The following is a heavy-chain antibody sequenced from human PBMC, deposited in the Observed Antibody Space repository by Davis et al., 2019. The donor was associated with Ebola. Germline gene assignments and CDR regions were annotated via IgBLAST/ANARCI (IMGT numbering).Heavy chain of an antibody. D-gene: IGHD3-3*01. J-gene: IGHJ4*02. Sequence: PGGSLRLSCAASGFIFGNYVMHWVRQAPGKGLEWVAVVSHSERERFYADSLTGRFTISRDNSENTLYLQMNSLTPDDTSVYYCARAGFDEVLDYWGQGTPVTVSS. CDR1: GFIFGNYV. CDR2: VSHSERER. CDR3: ARAGFDEVLDY. V-gene: IGHV3-30*03.